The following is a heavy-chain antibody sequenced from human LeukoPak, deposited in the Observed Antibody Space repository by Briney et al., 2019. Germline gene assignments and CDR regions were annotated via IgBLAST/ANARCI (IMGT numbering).Heavy chain of an antibody. V-gene: IGHV4-39*01. D-gene: IGHD3-3*01. CDR1: GGSISSSSYY. J-gene: IGHJ4*02. CDR2: IYYSGST. CDR3: ARHPALLNITIFGVVIMDYFDY. Sequence: SQTLSLTCAVSGGSISSSSYYWGWIRQPPGKGLEWIGSIYYSGSTYYNPSLKSRVTISVDTSKNQFSLKLSSVTAADTAVYYCARHPALLNITIFGVVIMDYFDYWGQGTLDTVSS.